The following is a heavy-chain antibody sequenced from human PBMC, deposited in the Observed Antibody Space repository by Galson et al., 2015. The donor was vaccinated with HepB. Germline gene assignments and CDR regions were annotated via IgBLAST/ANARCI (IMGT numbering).Heavy chain of an antibody. D-gene: IGHD2-15*01. J-gene: IGHJ5*02. V-gene: IGHV3-30-3*01. Sequence: SLRLSCAASGFTFSYSAMHWVRQPPGKGLGWVAIVFHDGNTKHYADSVKGRFTISRDNSTNTLYLQMNSLRLEDTAVYYCAKDSVGGSRDGGSCALFDPWGKGTLVTVSS. CDR2: VFHDGNTK. CDR1: GFTFSYSA. CDR3: AKDSVGGSRDGGSCALFDP.